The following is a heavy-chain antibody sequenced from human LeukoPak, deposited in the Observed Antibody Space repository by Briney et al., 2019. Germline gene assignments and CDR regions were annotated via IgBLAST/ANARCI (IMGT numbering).Heavy chain of an antibody. V-gene: IGHV3-48*01. J-gene: IGHJ4*02. CDR2: ISSSSSTI. Sequence: GGSLRLSCAASGFTFSSYRMNWVRQAPGKGLEWVSYISSSSSTIYYADSVKGRFTISRDNAKNSLYLQMNSLRAEDTAVYYCARDEIYYDILTGYRHFDYWGQGTLVTVFS. CDR3: ARDEIYYDILTGYRHFDY. D-gene: IGHD3-9*01. CDR1: GFTFSSYR.